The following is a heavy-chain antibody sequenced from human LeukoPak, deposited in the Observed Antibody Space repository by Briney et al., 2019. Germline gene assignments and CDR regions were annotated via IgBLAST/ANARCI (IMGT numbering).Heavy chain of an antibody. CDR1: GYTFTSYY. V-gene: IGHV1-46*01. CDR2: INPSGGST. CDR3: ARGRLEIAVAGTYYYYYYMDV. J-gene: IGHJ6*03. D-gene: IGHD6-19*01. Sequence: GASVKVSCKASGYTFTSYYMHWVRQAPGQGLEWMGIINPSGGSTSYAQKFQGRVTMTRDMSTSTVYMELSSLRSEDTAVYYCARGRLEIAVAGTYYYYYYMDVWGKGTTVTVSS.